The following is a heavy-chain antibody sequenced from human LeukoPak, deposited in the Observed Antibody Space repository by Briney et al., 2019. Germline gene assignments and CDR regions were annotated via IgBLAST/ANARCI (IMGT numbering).Heavy chain of an antibody. D-gene: IGHD3-9*01. V-gene: IGHV3-7*01. CDR3: ARDTPYYDILGGNFDY. Sequence: GESLRLSCAVSGFTFSSYWMSWVRQAPGKGLEWVANIKQDGSEKYYVDSVKGRFTISRDNAKNSLYLQMNSLRAEDTAVYYCARDTPYYDILGGNFDYWGQGTLVTVSS. CDR1: GFTFSSYW. J-gene: IGHJ4*02. CDR2: IKQDGSEK.